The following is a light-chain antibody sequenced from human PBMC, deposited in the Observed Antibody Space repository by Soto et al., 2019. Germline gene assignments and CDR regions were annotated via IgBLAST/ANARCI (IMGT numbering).Light chain of an antibody. V-gene: IGKV1-5*01. J-gene: IGKJ1*01. CDR2: DAS. Sequence: DIRMTQSPSTLSASVGDRVTITCRASQGISSWLAWYQQKPGKAPRLLIYDASSLESGVPSRFSGSGSGTEFTLTITSLQPDDFATYYCQQYNSYHRTFGQGTKVDIK. CDR1: QGISSW. CDR3: QQYNSYHRT.